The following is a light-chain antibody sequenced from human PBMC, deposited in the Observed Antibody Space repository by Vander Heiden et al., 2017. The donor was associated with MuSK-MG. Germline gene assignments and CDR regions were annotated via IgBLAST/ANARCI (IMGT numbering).Light chain of an antibody. CDR1: QGINNY. J-gene: IGKJ4*01. CDR2: AAS. CDR3: QQINSVPFI. V-gene: IGKV1-9*01. Sequence: DIQLTQSPSLLSASVGDSVTITCRASQGINNYLAWFQQKPGKTPELLIFAASILQSGVPSRFSGSESGTEFTLTISSLQAEDFATYYCQQINSVPFIFGGGTKVEI.